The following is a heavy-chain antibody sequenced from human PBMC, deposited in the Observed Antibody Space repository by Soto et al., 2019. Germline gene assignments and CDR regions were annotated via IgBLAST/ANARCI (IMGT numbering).Heavy chain of an antibody. CDR3: ARVEDQWHDGDYYYGMDV. CDR1: GFTFSSYS. Sequence: EVQLVESGGGLVQPGGSLRLSCAASGFTFSSYSMNWVRQAPGKGLEWVSYISSSSSTIYYADSVKGRFTISRDNAKNSLYLQMNSLRDEDTAVYYCARVEDQWHDGDYYYGMDVWGQGTTVTVSS. D-gene: IGHD6-19*01. V-gene: IGHV3-48*02. CDR2: ISSSSSTI. J-gene: IGHJ6*02.